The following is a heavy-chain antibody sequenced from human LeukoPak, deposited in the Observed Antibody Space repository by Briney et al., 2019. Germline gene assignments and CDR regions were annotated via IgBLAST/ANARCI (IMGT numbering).Heavy chain of an antibody. CDR2: IYYSGST. V-gene: IGHV4-59*01. CDR3: ARMAARRPYYYYYYMDV. Sequence: PSETLSLTCTVSGGSISSYYWSWIRQPPGKGLEWIGYIYYSGSTNYNPSPKSRVTISVDTSKNQFSLKLSSVTAADTAVYYCARMAARRPYYYYYYMDVWGKGTTVTVSS. CDR1: GGSISSYY. D-gene: IGHD6-6*01. J-gene: IGHJ6*03.